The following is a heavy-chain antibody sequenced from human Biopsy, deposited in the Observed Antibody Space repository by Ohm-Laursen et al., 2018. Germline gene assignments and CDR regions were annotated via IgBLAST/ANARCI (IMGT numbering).Heavy chain of an antibody. D-gene: IGHD3-22*01. V-gene: IGHV4-34*01. CDR2: INHSGRT. J-gene: IGHJ6*02. CDR1: GESFNGYY. CDR3: VRGVDYYDPYHYYALDV. Sequence: SDTLSLTCAVYGESFNGYYWSWIRQTPGKGLEWIGEINHSGRTNYNPSLKRRVTISVDTSKNQFSLKVRSVTAADTAVYYCVRGVDYYDPYHYYALDVWGQGTTVTVSS.